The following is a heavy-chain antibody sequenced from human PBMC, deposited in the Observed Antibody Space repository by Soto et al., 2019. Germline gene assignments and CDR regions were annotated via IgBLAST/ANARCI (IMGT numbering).Heavy chain of an antibody. CDR1: GFTFNGAW. Sequence: EVHLVESGGGSVEPGGSLSLSCTASGFTFNGAWMNWVRQAPGKGLACVGRVKSKVDGGSIDYSAPVRGRFTISRDDSRGTVDLQMNSLSAEDSAMYYCSADLPDWGAYAFDYWCQGTLVTVSA. CDR2: VKSKVDGGSI. J-gene: IGHJ4*02. V-gene: IGHV3-15*07. D-gene: IGHD3-16*01. CDR3: SADLPDWGAYAFDY.